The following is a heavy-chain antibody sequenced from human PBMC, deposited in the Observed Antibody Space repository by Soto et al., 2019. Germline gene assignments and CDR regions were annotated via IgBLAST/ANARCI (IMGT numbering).Heavy chain of an antibody. J-gene: IGHJ4*02. V-gene: IGHV4-34*01. CDR1: GGSFSGYY. CDR2: INHSGST. CDR3: ARGLGMTTVTPNFDY. Sequence: SETLSLTWAVYGGSFSGYYWSWIRQPPGKGLEWIGEINHSGSTNYNPSLKSRVTISVDTSKNQFSLKLSSVTAADTAVYYCARGLGMTTVTPNFDYWGQGTLVTVSS. D-gene: IGHD4-17*01.